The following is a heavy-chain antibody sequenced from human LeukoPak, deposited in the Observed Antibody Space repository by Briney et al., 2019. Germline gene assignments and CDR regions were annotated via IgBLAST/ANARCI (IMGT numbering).Heavy chain of an antibody. Sequence: GGSLRLSCAASGFTFSSYSMNWVRQAPGKGLEWVSYISSSGSTIYYADSVKGRFTISRDNAKNSLYLQMNSLRAEDTAVYYCAKRGTANYYDNSGYFWAGDYWGQGTLVTVSS. D-gene: IGHD3-22*01. CDR2: ISSSGSTI. CDR3: AKRGTANYYDNSGYFWAGDY. CDR1: GFTFSSYS. V-gene: IGHV3-48*04. J-gene: IGHJ4*02.